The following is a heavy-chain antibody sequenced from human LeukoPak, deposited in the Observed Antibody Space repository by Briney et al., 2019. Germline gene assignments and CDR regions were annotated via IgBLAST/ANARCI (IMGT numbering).Heavy chain of an antibody. J-gene: IGHJ4*02. CDR2: INAGNGNT. D-gene: IGHD6-19*01. Sequence: ASVKVSCKTSGYNFTNYALHWVRQAPGQRLEWMGWINAGNGNTKYSQEFQGRVTITRDTSASTAYMELSSLRSEDMAVYYCARDPRMVRYSSGWYYFDYWGQGTLVTVSS. V-gene: IGHV1-3*03. CDR1: GYNFTNYA. CDR3: ARDPRMVRYSSGWYYFDY.